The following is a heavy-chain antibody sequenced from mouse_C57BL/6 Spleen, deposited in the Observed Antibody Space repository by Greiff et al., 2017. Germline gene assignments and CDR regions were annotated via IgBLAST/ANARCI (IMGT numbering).Heavy chain of an antibody. CDR3: ARLYDYDSYYAMDY. J-gene: IGHJ4*01. D-gene: IGHD2-4*01. CDR1: GFTFSDYG. Sequence: EVHLVESGGGLVKPGGSLKLSCAASGFTFSDYGMHWVRQAPEKGLEWVAYISSGSSTIYYADTVKGRFTISRDNAKNTLFLQMTSLRSEDTAMYYCARLYDYDSYYAMDYWGQGTSVTVSS. CDR2: ISSGSSTI. V-gene: IGHV5-17*01.